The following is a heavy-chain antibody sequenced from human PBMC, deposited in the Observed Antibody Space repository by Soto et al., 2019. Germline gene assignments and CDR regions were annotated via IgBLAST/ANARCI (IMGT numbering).Heavy chain of an antibody. V-gene: IGHV3-49*04. D-gene: IGHD3-22*01. Sequence: LRLSCTASGFTFGDYAMSWVRQAPGEGLEWVGFIRSKAYGGTTEYAASVKGRFTISRDDSKSIAYLQMNSLKTEDTAVYYCTRGKDNYYDSSGYCWTFDYWGQGILVTV. CDR2: IRSKAYGGTT. CDR3: TRGKDNYYDSSGYCWTFDY. J-gene: IGHJ4*02. CDR1: GFTFGDYA.